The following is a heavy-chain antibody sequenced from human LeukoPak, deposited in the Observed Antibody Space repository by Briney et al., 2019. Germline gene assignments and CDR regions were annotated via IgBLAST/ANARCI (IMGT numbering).Heavy chain of an antibody. CDR3: ARDWTVGELRGTFNY. Sequence: PGGSLRLSCAASGFTFSSYWMSWVRQAPGKGLEWVANINQDGSEEYYVDSVKGRFTISRDNAKNSLYLQMNSLGAEDTAVYYCARDWTVGELRGTFNYWGQGTLVTVSS. V-gene: IGHV3-7*01. J-gene: IGHJ4*02. CDR2: INQDGSEE. D-gene: IGHD3-16*01. CDR1: GFTFSSYW.